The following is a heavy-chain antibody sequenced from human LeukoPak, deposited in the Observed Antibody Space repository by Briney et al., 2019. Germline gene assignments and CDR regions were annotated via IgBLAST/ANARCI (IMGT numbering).Heavy chain of an antibody. Sequence: SETLSLTCAVSGGSFSGYYWSWIRQPPGKGLEWIGEINHGGSTNYNPSLKSGVTILLEKSNNKFSMKLSSLTTADTAVYYCTRGKNLQGRRRRSSSFDYWGQGSLVTVSS. CDR1: GGSFSGYY. CDR3: TRGKNLQGRRRRSSSFDY. CDR2: INHGGST. J-gene: IGHJ4*02. D-gene: IGHD6-6*01. V-gene: IGHV4-34*01.